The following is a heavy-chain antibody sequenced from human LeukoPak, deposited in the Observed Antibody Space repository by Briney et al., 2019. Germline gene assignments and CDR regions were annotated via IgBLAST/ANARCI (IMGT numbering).Heavy chain of an antibody. V-gene: IGHV3-48*04. CDR2: ISSSSSTI. D-gene: IGHD2-8*02. J-gene: IGHJ6*02. CDR1: GFTFSSYS. Sequence: GGSLRLSCAASGFTFSSYSMNWVRQAPGKGLEWVSYISSSSSTIYYADSVKGRFTISRDNAKNSLYLQMNSLRAEDTAVYYCARAGYYGMDVWGQGTTVTVSS. CDR3: ARAGYYGMDV.